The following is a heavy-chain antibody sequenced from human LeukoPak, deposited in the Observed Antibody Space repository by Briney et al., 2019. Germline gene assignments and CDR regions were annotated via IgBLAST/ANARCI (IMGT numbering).Heavy chain of an antibody. D-gene: IGHD5-18*01. V-gene: IGHV4-59*10. Sequence: SETLSLTCAVYGGSFSGYYWSWIRQPAGKGLEWIGRIYTSGSTNYNPSLKSRVTISVDTSKNQFSLKLSSVTAADTAVYYCARARARGYSYGPVDYWGQGTLVTVSS. CDR2: IYTSGST. J-gene: IGHJ4*02. CDR1: GGSFSGYY. CDR3: ARARARGYSYGPVDY.